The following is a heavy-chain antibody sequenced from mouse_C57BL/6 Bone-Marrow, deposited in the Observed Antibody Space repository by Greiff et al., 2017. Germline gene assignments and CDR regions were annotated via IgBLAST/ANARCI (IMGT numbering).Heavy chain of an antibody. Sequence: QVQLQQPGAELVKPGASVKLSCKASGYTFTSYWMHWVTQRPGRGLEGIGRIDPNSGGTKENEQCKSKATLTVDKPSSTAYMQLSSLTSEDSAVYYCARGADYYGSSFWYFDVWGTGTTVTVSS. V-gene: IGHV1-72*01. CDR2: IDPNSGGT. J-gene: IGHJ1*03. CDR1: GYTFTSYW. CDR3: ARGADYYGSSFWYFDV. D-gene: IGHD1-1*01.